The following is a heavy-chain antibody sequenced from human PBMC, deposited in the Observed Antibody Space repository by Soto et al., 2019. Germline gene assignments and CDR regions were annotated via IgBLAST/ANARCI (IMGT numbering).Heavy chain of an antibody. Sequence: QVQLQESGPGLLKPSGTLSLTCSVSGDSMSSSNWWNWVRQPPGKGLEWIGEAHHSGRTNYNPSLKSRVTISVDTSQKLFSLKLASVTAADTAVYYCVRSEATALDYWGQGTLVTVSSAMDVWGQGTTVTVSS. CDR3: VRSEATALDYWGQGTLVTVSSAMDV. CDR1: GDSMSSSNW. J-gene: IGHJ6*02. V-gene: IGHV4-4*02. D-gene: IGHD7-27*01. CDR2: AHHSGRT.